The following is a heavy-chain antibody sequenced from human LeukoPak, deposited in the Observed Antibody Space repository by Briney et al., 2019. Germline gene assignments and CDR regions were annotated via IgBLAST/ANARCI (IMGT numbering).Heavy chain of an antibody. CDR2: INVEGTRT. J-gene: IGHJ5*02. Sequence: GGSLRLSCAASGFTFSTYNMNWVRQAPGKGLVWVSRINVEGTRTDYADSVRGRFTISRDNAKNTLYLQMNSLTAEDTAIYYCARSMGGSNDLWGQGTLVSVSS. V-gene: IGHV3-74*01. CDR1: GFTFSTYN. D-gene: IGHD4-11*01. CDR3: ARSMGGSNDL.